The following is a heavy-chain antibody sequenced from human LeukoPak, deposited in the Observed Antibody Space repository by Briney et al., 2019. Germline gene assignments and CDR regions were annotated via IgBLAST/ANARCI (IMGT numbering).Heavy chain of an antibody. Sequence: PSETLSLTCTVSGGSISSSSYYWGWIRQPPGKGLEWIGSIYYSGSTYYNPSLKSRVTISVDTSKNQFSLKLSSVTAAATAVYYCARLARVRLGDYWGQGTLVTVSS. CDR1: GGSISSSSYY. CDR3: ARLARVRLGDY. CDR2: IYYSGST. V-gene: IGHV4-39*01. J-gene: IGHJ4*02. D-gene: IGHD2-2*01.